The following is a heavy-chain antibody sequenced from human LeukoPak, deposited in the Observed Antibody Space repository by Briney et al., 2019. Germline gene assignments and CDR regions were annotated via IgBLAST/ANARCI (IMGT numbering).Heavy chain of an antibody. V-gene: IGHV1-69*13. CDR2: IIPIFVTA. D-gene: IGHD2-2*01. J-gene: IGHJ5*02. Sequence: GASVKVSCTASGGTFTSYAISWVRQAPGQGLEWMGGIIPIFVTANYAQKFQGRVTITADESTSTAYMELSRLRSDDTAVYYCARTYCNSTRCSNWLDPGGQGTLVTVSS. CDR1: GGTFTSYA. CDR3: ARTYCNSTRCSNWLDP.